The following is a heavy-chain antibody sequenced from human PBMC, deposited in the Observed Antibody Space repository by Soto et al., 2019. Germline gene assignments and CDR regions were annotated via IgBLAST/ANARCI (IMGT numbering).Heavy chain of an antibody. V-gene: IGHV4-34*01. CDR3: ARGYCSSTSCYWKYYHYYYYMDV. CDR1: GGSFSGYY. D-gene: IGHD2-2*01. CDR2: INHSGST. Sequence: QVQLQQWGAGLLKPSETLSLTCAVYGGSFSGYYWSWIRQPPGKGLEWIGEINHSGSTNYNPSLRSRVTISVDTCKNQFSLKLSSVPAADTAVYYCARGYCSSTSCYWKYYHYYYYMDVWGKGTTVTVS. J-gene: IGHJ6*03.